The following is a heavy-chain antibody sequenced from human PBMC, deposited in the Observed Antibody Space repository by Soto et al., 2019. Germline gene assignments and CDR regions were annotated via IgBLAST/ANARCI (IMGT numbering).Heavy chain of an antibody. V-gene: IGHV3-23*01. J-gene: IGHJ6*02. Sequence: EVQLLESGGGLVQPGGSLRLSCAASGVTFSSYAMSWVRQAPGQGLEWVSAISGSGGSTYYADSVKGRFTISRDNSKNTQYLQMNSLRAEDTAVYYCAKDVGYCTNGVCYNYYYYGMDVWGQGTTVTVSS. CDR3: AKDVGYCTNGVCYNYYYYGMDV. CDR1: GVTFSSYA. CDR2: ISGSGGST. D-gene: IGHD2-8*01.